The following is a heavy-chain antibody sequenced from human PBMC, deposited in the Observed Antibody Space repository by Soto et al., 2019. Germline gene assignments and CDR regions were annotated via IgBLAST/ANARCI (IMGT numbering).Heavy chain of an antibody. Sequence: SVKVSCKGSGGTFNRYTITWVRQAPGQGLEWMGRIIPMFGIASYAQNFRGRVTITADKSTSTAYMELSSLRSEDTAVYYCARVSGLSDVVPAAISAMHVWGQATTVTVAS. J-gene: IGHJ6*01. CDR2: IIPMFGIA. V-gene: IGHV1-69*02. D-gene: IGHD2-2*01. CDR1: GGTFNRYT. CDR3: ARVSGLSDVVPAAISAMHV.